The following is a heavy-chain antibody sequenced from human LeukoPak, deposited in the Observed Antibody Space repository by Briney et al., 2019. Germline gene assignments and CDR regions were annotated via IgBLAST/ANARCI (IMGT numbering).Heavy chain of an antibody. D-gene: IGHD6-19*01. Sequence: PGGSLRLSCVASGFTLSNYAVHWVRQAPGKGLEWVSFIYSGGSTHYRDSVKGRFTISRDNSKNTLYLQMNRLRAEDTAVYYCARGYSSDWYYYVMDVWGQGTTVTISS. CDR2: IYSGGST. V-gene: IGHV3-66*01. CDR1: GFTLSNYA. CDR3: ARGYSSDWYYYVMDV. J-gene: IGHJ6*02.